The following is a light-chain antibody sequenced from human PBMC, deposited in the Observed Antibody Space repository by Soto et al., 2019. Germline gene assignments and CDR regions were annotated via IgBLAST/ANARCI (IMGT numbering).Light chain of an antibody. Sequence: DIQPPHFPHYESGSVGDRVTITCRASQTISSCLAWYQQKPGKAPKLLIYKASTLKSGVASRCFGSGAAAKDFLIIISRLQHDYFAYYYQHQYNSYWPFGQGAKVDI. J-gene: IGKJ1*01. V-gene: IGKV1-5*03. CDR3: HQYNSYWP. CDR1: QTISSC. CDR2: KAS.